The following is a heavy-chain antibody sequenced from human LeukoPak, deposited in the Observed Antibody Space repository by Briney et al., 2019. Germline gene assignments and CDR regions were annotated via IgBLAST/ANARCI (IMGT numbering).Heavy chain of an antibody. CDR2: TYYRSKWYN. D-gene: IGHD4-23*01. J-gene: IGHJ2*01. CDR3: ARVSTVVTSWYFDL. Sequence: SQTLSLTCAISGDSVSSNSAAWNWISQSPSRGLEWLGRTYYRSKWYNDYEVSVKSRITINPDTSKNQFSLQLNSVTPEDTAVYYCARVSTVVTSWYFDLWGRGTLVTVSS. V-gene: IGHV6-1*01. CDR1: GDSVSSNSAA.